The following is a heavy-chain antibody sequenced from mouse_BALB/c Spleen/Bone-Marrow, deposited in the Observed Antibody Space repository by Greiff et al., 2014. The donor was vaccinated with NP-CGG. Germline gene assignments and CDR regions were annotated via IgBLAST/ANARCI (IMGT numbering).Heavy chain of an antibody. V-gene: IGHV1-54*01. CDR3: ARRDGSYFDY. CDR1: GYAFTNYL. CDR2: INPGSGGT. Sequence: QVHVKQSGAELVRPGTSVKVSCKASGYAFTNYLIEWVKQRPGQGLEWIGMINPGSGGTNYNEKFKGKATLTADKSSSTAYMQLSSLTSDDSAVYLCARRDGSYFDYWGQGTTLTVSS. J-gene: IGHJ2*01. D-gene: IGHD3-3*01.